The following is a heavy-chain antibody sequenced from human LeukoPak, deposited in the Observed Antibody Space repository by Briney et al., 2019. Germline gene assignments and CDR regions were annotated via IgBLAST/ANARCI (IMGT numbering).Heavy chain of an antibody. CDR2: IIPIFGTA. CDR3: AREMKSPYYYDSSGKYYFDY. CDR1: GGTFSSYA. V-gene: IGHV1-69*05. D-gene: IGHD3-22*01. Sequence: EASVKVSCKASGGTFSSYAISWVRQAPGQGLEWMGRIIPIFGTANYAQKFQGRVTITTDESTSTAYMELSSLRSEDTAVYYCAREMKSPYYYDSSGKYYFDYWGQGTLVTVSS. J-gene: IGHJ4*02.